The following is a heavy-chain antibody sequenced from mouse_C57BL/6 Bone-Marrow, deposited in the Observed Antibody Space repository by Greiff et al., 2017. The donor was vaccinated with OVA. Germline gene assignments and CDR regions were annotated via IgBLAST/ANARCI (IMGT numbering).Heavy chain of an antibody. CDR3: TSYDYGGYFDY. V-gene: IGHV1-15*01. D-gene: IGHD2-4*01. J-gene: IGHJ2*01. CDR2: IDPETGGT. CDR1: GYTFTDYE. Sequence: QVQLQQSGAELVRPGASVTLSCKASGYTFTDYEMHWVKQTPVHGLEWIGAIDPETGGTAYNQKFKGKAILTADKSSSTAYMELRSLTSEDSAVYYCTSYDYGGYFDYWGQGTTLTVSS.